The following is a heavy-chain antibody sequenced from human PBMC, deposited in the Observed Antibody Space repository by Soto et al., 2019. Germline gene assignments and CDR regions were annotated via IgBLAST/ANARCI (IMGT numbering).Heavy chain of an antibody. V-gene: IGHV3-33*06. D-gene: IGHD2-8*01. J-gene: IGHJ6*02. CDR1: GFMFTNHG. Sequence: GGSLRLSCAASGFMFTNHGMHWVRQAPGKGLEWVAVIWSDGNKRYYADSVKGRFTVSRDTSNNTLYLQMNSLRAEDTAVYYCAKDCSNGVFYTMDVWGQGITVTVSS. CDR3: AKDCSNGVFYTMDV. CDR2: IWSDGNKR.